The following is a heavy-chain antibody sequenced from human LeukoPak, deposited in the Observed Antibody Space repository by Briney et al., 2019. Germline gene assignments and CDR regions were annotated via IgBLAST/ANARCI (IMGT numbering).Heavy chain of an antibody. CDR2: IYYSGST. J-gene: IGHJ4*02. CDR1: GGSISSYY. Sequence: RPSETLSLTCTVSGGSISSYYRSWIRQPPGKGLEWIGYIYYSGSTNYNPSLKSRVTISVDTSKNQFSLKLSSVTAADTAVYYCARLTGIAVADYWGQGTLVTVSS. CDR3: ARLTGIAVADY. D-gene: IGHD6-19*01. V-gene: IGHV4-59*12.